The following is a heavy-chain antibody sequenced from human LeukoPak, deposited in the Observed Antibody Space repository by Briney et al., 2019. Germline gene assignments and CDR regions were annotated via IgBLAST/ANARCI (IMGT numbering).Heavy chain of an antibody. V-gene: IGHV1-8*01. J-gene: IGHJ5*02. D-gene: IGHD2-2*01. CDR1: GYTFTSYD. CDR3: ARDGRYCSSTSCSNWFDP. CDR2: MNPNSGNT. Sequence: ASVKVSCKASGYTFTSYDINWVRQATGQGLEWMGWMNPNSGNTGYAQKFQGRVTMTRNTSISTAYMELSSLRSGDTAVYYCARDGRYCSSTSCSNWFDPWGQGTLVTVSS.